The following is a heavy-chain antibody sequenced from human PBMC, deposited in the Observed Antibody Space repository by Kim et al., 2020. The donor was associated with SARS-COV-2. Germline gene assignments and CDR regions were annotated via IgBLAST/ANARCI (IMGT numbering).Heavy chain of an antibody. Sequence: SETLSLTCAVYGGSFSGYYWSWIRQPPGKGLEWIGEINHSGSTNYNPSLKSRVTISVDTSKNQFSLKLSSVTAADTAVYYCARGLPSRSGWPPEYFQHWG. J-gene: IGHJ1*01. CDR2: INHSGST. CDR1: GGSFSGYY. CDR3: ARGLPSRSGWPPEYFQH. V-gene: IGHV4-34*01. D-gene: IGHD6-6*01.